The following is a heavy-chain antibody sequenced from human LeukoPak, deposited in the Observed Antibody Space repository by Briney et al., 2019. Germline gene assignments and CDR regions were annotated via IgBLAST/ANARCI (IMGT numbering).Heavy chain of an antibody. CDR1: GGTFSSYA. J-gene: IGHJ5*02. Sequence: GASVKVSCKASGGTFSSYAISWVRQAPGQGLEWMGGIIPIFGTANYAQKFQGRVTITADESTSTAYMELSSLRSEDTAVYYCAREGDPAKLSNWFDPGGQGTLVTVSS. V-gene: IGHV1-69*01. D-gene: IGHD5-18*01. CDR2: IIPIFGTA. CDR3: AREGDPAKLSNWFDP.